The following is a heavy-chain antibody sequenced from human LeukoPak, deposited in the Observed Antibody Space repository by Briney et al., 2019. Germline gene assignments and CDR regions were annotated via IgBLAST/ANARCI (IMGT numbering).Heavy chain of an antibody. D-gene: IGHD6-19*01. V-gene: IGHV3-30*18. CDR2: ISYDGSNK. CDR3: AKDEYSSGWYYDY. J-gene: IGHJ4*02. CDR1: GFTFSSYG. Sequence: GGSLRLSCAASGFTFSSYGMHWVRQAPGKGLEWVAVISYDGSNKYYADSVKGRFTISRDNSKNTLYLQMNSLRAEDTAVYYCAKDEYSSGWYYDYWGQGILVTVSS.